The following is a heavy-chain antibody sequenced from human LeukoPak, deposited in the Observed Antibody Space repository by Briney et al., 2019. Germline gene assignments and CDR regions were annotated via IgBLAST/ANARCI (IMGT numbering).Heavy chain of an antibody. D-gene: IGHD6-19*01. V-gene: IGHV4-59*01. CDR3: ARGLAVAKYNWFDP. J-gene: IGHJ5*02. CDR2: IYYSGST. CDR1: GGSISSYY. Sequence: SETLSLTCTVSGGSISSYYWSWIRQPPVKGLEWIGYIYYSGSTNYNPSLKSRVTISVDTSKNQFSLKLSSVTAADTAVYYCARGLAVAKYNWFDPWGQGTLVTVSS.